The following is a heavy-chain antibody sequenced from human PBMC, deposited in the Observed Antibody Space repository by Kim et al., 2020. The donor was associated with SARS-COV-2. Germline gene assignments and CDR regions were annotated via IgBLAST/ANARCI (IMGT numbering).Heavy chain of an antibody. Sequence: SETLSLTCAVYGGSFSGYYWSWIRQPPGKGLEWIGEINHSGSTNYNPSLKSRVTISVDTSKNQFSLKLSSVTAADTAVYYCARGSGSSTSRKGVPWYFDLWGRGTLVTVSS. CDR2: INHSGST. D-gene: IGHD2-2*01. V-gene: IGHV4-34*01. CDR3: ARGSGSSTSRKGVPWYFDL. J-gene: IGHJ2*01. CDR1: GGSFSGYY.